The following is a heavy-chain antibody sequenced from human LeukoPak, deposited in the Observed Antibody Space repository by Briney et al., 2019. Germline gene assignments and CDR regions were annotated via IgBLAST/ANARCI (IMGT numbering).Heavy chain of an antibody. D-gene: IGHD1-1*01. CDR1: GFTFSNAW. V-gene: IGHV3-15*01. CDR2: IKTKTDGGTT. CDR3: IERAWNRHY. J-gene: IGHJ4*02. Sequence: GGSLRLSCAASGFTFSNAWMSWVRQAPGKGLEWVGRIKTKTDGGTTDYAAPVKGRFTISRDDSKNTLYLQMNSLKTDDTAVYYCIERAWNRHYWGQGTLVTVSP.